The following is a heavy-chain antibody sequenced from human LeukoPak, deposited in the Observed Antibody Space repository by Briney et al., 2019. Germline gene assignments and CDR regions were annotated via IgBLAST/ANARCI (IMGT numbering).Heavy chain of an antibody. Sequence: PSETLSLTCTVSGGSISSGDYYWSWIRQPPGKGLEWIGYIYYSGSTHYNPSLKSRVTISVDTSKNQFSLKLSSVTAADTAVYYCARANWGSRGGFDYWGQGTLVTVSS. V-gene: IGHV4-30-4*08. J-gene: IGHJ4*02. CDR2: IYYSGST. CDR3: ARANWGSRGGFDY. D-gene: IGHD7-27*01. CDR1: GGSISSGDYY.